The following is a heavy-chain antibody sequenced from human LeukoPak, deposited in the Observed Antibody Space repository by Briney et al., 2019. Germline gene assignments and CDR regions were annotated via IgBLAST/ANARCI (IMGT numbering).Heavy chain of an antibody. CDR2: IYHSGST. V-gene: IGHV4-38-2*02. CDR1: GYSISSGYY. Sequence: SETLSLTCTVSGYSISSGYYWGWIRPPPGKGLEWIGNIYHSGSTYYNPSLKSRVTISVDASKNQFSLKLSSVTAADTAVYYCARDDYGDPSDYWGQGTLVTVSS. J-gene: IGHJ4*02. D-gene: IGHD4-17*01. CDR3: ARDDYGDPSDY.